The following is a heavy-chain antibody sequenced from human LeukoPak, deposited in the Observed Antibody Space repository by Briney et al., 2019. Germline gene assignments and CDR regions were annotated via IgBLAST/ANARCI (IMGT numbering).Heavy chain of an antibody. D-gene: IGHD6-6*01. V-gene: IGHV4-61*02. CDR1: GGSISSGSYY. Sequence: PSETLSLTCTVSGGSISSGSYYWSWIRQPAGKGLEWIGRIYTSGSTNHNPSLKSRVTISVDTSKNQFSLKLSSVTAADTAVYYCASGWGSSDYWGQGTLVTVSS. CDR3: ASGWGSSDY. J-gene: IGHJ4*02. CDR2: IYTSGST.